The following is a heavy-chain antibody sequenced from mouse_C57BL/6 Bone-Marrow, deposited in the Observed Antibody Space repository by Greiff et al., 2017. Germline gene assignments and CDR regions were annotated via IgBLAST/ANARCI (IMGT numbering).Heavy chain of an antibody. J-gene: IGHJ4*01. CDR3: ARKHYAYDYPRDYAMDY. CDR2: INPSSGYT. Sequence: QVQLQQSGAELAKPGASVKLSCKASGYTFTSYWMHWVKQRPGQGLEWIGYINPSSGYTKYNQKFKDKATLTADKSSSTAYMQLSSLTYEDSAVYYCARKHYAYDYPRDYAMDYWGQGTSVTVSS. D-gene: IGHD2-4*01. V-gene: IGHV1-7*01. CDR1: GYTFTSYW.